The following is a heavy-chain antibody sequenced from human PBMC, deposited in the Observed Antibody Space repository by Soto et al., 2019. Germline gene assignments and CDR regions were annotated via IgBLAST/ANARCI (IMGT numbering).Heavy chain of an antibody. Sequence: PGGSLRLSCAASGFTFSSYIMNWVRQAPGKGLEWVSYISSSSSTIYYADSVKGRFTISRDNAKNSLYLQMNSLRDEDTAVYYCARGLSVTTRAFDIWGQGTMVTVSS. CDR3: ARGLSVTTRAFDI. CDR2: ISSSSSTI. J-gene: IGHJ3*02. V-gene: IGHV3-48*02. D-gene: IGHD4-4*01. CDR1: GFTFSSYI.